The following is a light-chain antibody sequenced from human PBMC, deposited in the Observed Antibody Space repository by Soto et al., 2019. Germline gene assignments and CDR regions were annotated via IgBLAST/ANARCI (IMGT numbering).Light chain of an antibody. CDR2: GAT. J-gene: IGKJ1*01. CDR3: QHYNSYGT. V-gene: IGKV1-5*01. CDR1: QTIDSW. Sequence: DIRMTQSPSTLSASVGDRVTITCRASQTIDSWLAWYQQKPGKAPKIMIYGATSLESGVPSRFSASGSGTEFTLTISSLQPDDFATYYCQHYNSYGTFGQGTRVEI.